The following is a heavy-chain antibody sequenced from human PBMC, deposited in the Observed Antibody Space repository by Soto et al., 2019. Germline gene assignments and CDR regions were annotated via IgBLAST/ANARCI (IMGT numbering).Heavy chain of an antibody. J-gene: IGHJ4*02. CDR2: ISGSGGTT. V-gene: IGHV3-23*01. CDR3: AKDVGYSSGYGLDD. Sequence: EVQLLESGGGLVQPGGSLRLSCAASQFTFSSYAMSWVRQAPGKGLEWVSAISGSGGTTYYTDSVKGRFTISRDNSKNPLSVQMNNLRAEDTAVYYCAKDVGYSSGYGLDDWGQGTLVTVSS. D-gene: IGHD6-19*01. CDR1: QFTFSSYA.